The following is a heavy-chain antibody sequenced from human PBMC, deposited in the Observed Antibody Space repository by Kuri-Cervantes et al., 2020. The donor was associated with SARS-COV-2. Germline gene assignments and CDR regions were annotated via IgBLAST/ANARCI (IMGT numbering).Heavy chain of an antibody. Sequence: SETLSLTCTVSGGSISSSSYYWGWIRQPPGKGLEWIGSIYYSGSTNYNPSLKSRVTISVDTSKNQFSLKLSSVTAADTAVYYCARQGTYGSSGWALEDFDYWGQGTLVTVSS. V-gene: IGHV4-39*01. D-gene: IGHD6-19*01. J-gene: IGHJ4*02. CDR1: GGSISSSSYY. CDR2: IYYSGST. CDR3: ARQGTYGSSGWALEDFDY.